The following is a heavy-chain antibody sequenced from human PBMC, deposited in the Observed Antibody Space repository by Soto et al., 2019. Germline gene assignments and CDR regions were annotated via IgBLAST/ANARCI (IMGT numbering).Heavy chain of an antibody. Sequence: GGSLRLSCAASGFTFSDYYMSWIRQAPGKGLEWVSYISSSGSTIYYADSVKGRFTISRDNAKNSLYLQMNSLRAEDTAVYYCARDILSATDYGDMPDAFDIWGQGTIVTVSS. J-gene: IGHJ3*02. V-gene: IGHV3-11*01. CDR1: GFTFSDYY. CDR3: ARDILSATDYGDMPDAFDI. CDR2: ISSSGSTI. D-gene: IGHD4-17*01.